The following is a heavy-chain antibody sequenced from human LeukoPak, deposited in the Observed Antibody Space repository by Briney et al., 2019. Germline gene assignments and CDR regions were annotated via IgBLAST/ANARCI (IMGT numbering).Heavy chain of an antibody. D-gene: IGHD6-19*01. Sequence: PGGSLRLSCEASAFIFSGHWLNWVRQPPGKGLEWVSGISWNSGSIDYADSVKGRFTISRDNAKNSLYLQMNSLRVEDTAFYYCAKDNRRHYTSGPNPDSLHWGQGALVTVSS. J-gene: IGHJ4*02. CDR2: ISWNSGSI. CDR3: AKDNRRHYTSGPNPDSLH. CDR1: AFIFSGHW. V-gene: IGHV3-9*01.